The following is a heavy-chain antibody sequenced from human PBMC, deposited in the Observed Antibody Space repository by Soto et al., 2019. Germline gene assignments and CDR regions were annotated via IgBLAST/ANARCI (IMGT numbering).Heavy chain of an antibody. CDR3: ARWRAEPNFDF. Sequence: QLHLQESGPGLVKPSETLSLTCTVSGGSINDPSYYWGWIRQSPGKGLEWIGNFHFPGTTHYNPSLKSRVTISVDSSKNQFFLSLTSVTATDTAIYYCARWRAEPNFDFCGQGTLISVSP. CDR1: GGSINDPSYY. J-gene: IGHJ4*02. CDR2: FHFPGTT. D-gene: IGHD1-26*01. V-gene: IGHV4-39*01.